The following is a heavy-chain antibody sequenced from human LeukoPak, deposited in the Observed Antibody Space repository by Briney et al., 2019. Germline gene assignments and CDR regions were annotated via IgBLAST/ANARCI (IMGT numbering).Heavy chain of an antibody. Sequence: GTSLRLSCAVSGFSISESGMHWVRQAPGKGLEWVAMISYLGTSTYYYEDAVKGRFTVSRDTSKNTLYLQMDSLRPEDTAIYYCAKDWGISGWYNYFGAWGQGTLVTVSS. V-gene: IGHV3-30*18. D-gene: IGHD6-19*01. CDR1: GFSISESG. CDR2: ISYLGTS. J-gene: IGHJ5*02. CDR3: AKDWGISGWYNYFGA.